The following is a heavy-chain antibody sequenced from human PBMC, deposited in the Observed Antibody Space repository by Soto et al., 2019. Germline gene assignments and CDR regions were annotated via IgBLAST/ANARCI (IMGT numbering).Heavy chain of an antibody. Sequence: SGGPLRLSCAASGFTFSSSYMSWVRQAPGKGLERVANINLDGSQKYYMDSVRGRFTISRDNAKNSLYLQMTSLTVDDTALYYCARDALPYGLDLWGQGTLVTVSS. CDR2: INLDGSQK. CDR3: ARDALPYGLDL. V-gene: IGHV3-7*01. J-gene: IGHJ5*02. CDR1: GFTFSSSY. D-gene: IGHD4-17*01.